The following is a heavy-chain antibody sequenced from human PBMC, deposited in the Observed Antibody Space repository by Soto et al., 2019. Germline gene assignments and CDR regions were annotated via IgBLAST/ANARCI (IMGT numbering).Heavy chain of an antibody. CDR2: MNPNSGNT. Sequence: QVQLVQSGAEVKKPGASVKVSCKASGYTFTSYDINWVRQATGQGLEWMGWMNPNSGNTGYSQKLQARVTMTRNTSINTAYMELSSLRPEDTAVYSCARERSGYFDYWGQGTLVTVSS. V-gene: IGHV1-8*01. D-gene: IGHD2-15*01. J-gene: IGHJ4*02. CDR1: GYTFTSYD. CDR3: ARERSGYFDY.